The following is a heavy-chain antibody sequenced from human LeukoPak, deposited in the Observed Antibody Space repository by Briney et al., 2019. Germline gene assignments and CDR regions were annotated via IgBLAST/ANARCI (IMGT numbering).Heavy chain of an antibody. J-gene: IGHJ4*02. Sequence: XXAVISYDGSNKYYADSVKGRFTISRDNSKNTLYLQMNSLRAEDTAVYYCAREVDYGDYFFDYWGQGTLVTVSS. D-gene: IGHD4-17*01. CDR3: AREVDYGDYFFDY. V-gene: IGHV3-30-3*01. CDR2: ISYDGSNK.